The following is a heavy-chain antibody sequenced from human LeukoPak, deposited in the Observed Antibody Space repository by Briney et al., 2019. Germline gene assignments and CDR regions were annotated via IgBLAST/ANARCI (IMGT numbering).Heavy chain of an antibody. CDR3: AKDHSPRVTPYFGY. D-gene: IGHD3-10*01. Sequence: GGSLRLSCAASGFTFSSYAMSWVRQAPGKGLEWVSAISGSGGSTYYADSVKGRFTISRDNSKNTPYLQMNSLRAEDTAVYYCAKDHSPRVTPYFGYWGQGTLVTVSS. J-gene: IGHJ4*02. CDR2: ISGSGGST. CDR1: GFTFSSYA. V-gene: IGHV3-23*01.